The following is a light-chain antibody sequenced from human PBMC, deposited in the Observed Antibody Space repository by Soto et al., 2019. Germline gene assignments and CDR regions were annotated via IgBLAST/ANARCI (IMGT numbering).Light chain of an antibody. CDR2: AAS. CDR1: QSISSY. V-gene: IGKV1-39*01. J-gene: IGKJ2*01. Sequence: DIQMTQSPSSLSASVGDRVTITCRASQSISSYLNWYQQKPGKAPKLLIYAASSLQSGVPSRLSGSGSVTDFTLNISSLQPEDFATYYCQQSYSTLYTFGQRTKLEIK. CDR3: QQSYSTLYT.